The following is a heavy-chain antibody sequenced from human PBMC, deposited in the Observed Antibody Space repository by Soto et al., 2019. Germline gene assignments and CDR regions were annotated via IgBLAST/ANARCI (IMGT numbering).Heavy chain of an antibody. CDR2: IYYSGST. CDR3: ARGLDFWSGYYKPRNWFDP. D-gene: IGHD3-3*01. V-gene: IGHV4-31*03. Sequence: LSLTCPVSGGSISSGGYYWSWIRQHPGKGVEWIGYIYYSGSTYYNPSLKSRVTISVDTSKNQFSLKLSSVTAADTAVYYCARGLDFWSGYYKPRNWFDPWGQGTLVTVSS. J-gene: IGHJ5*02. CDR1: GGSISSGGYY.